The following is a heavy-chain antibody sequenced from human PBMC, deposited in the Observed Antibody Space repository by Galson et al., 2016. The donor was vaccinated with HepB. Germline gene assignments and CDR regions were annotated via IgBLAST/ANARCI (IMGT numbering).Heavy chain of an antibody. CDR2: IYSGGSA. CDR3: AKDLTGGNSARFFDY. Sequence: SLRLSCAASGFTVSSKYMSWVRQAPGKGLEWVSVIYSGGSAYYADSVKGRFTISRDNSKDTLYLEMNSLRAGDTAIYYCAKDLTGGNSARFFDYWGQGTLISVSS. D-gene: IGHD4-23*01. V-gene: IGHV3-53*01. CDR1: GFTVSSKY. J-gene: IGHJ4*02.